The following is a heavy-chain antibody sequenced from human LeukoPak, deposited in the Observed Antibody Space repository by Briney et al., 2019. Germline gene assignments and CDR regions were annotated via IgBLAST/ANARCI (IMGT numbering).Heavy chain of an antibody. V-gene: IGHV1-2*02. CDR2: INPNSGGT. D-gene: IGHD3-22*01. Sequence: ASVKVSCKASGYTFTGYYIHWVRQAPGQGLEWMGCINPNSGGTNYAQNFQGRVTMTRDTSISTAYMEMSRLRSDDTAVYYCTRTYYYDSSGYYYGRDAFDIWGQGTMVTVSS. CDR3: TRTYYYDSSGYYYGRDAFDI. J-gene: IGHJ3*02. CDR1: GYTFTGYY.